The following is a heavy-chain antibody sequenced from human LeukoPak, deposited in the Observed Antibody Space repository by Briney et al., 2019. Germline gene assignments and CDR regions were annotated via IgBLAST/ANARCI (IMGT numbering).Heavy chain of an antibody. CDR3: ARDPYGEEGY. D-gene: IGHD4-17*01. Sequence: PPETLSLACTVSGGSISSSSYYWGWIRQPPGKGLEWIGSIYYSGSTNYNPSLKSRVTISVDTSKNQFSLKLSSVTAADTAVYYCARDPYGEEGYWGQGTLVTVSS. CDR1: GGSISSSSYY. J-gene: IGHJ4*02. CDR2: IYYSGST. V-gene: IGHV4-39*07.